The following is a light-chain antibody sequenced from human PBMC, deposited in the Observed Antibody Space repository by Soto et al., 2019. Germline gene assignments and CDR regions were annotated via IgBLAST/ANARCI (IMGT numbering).Light chain of an antibody. V-gene: IGLV2-8*01. Sequence: QSALTQPPSASGSPGQSVTISCTGTSSDVGGYNYVSWYQQHPGKAPKLMIYEVSKRPSGVPDRFSGSKSGNTASLTVSGLQAEDEADYYCSLYAGSTNRVCGTGTKLTVL. CDR2: EVS. CDR1: SSDVGGYNY. J-gene: IGLJ1*01. CDR3: SLYAGSTNRV.